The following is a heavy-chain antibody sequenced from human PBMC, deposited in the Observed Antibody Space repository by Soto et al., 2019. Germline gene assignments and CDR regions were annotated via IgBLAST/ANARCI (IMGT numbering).Heavy chain of an antibody. Sequence: QVQLVESGGGVVQPGRSLRLSCAASGFTFSSYAMHWVRQAPGKGLEWVAVISYDGSNKYYADSVKGRFTISRDNSKNTLYLQMNSLRAEDTAVYYCASPNYYGSGREADYWGQGTLVTVSS. CDR2: ISYDGSNK. J-gene: IGHJ4*02. D-gene: IGHD3-10*01. CDR3: ASPNYYGSGREADY. V-gene: IGHV3-30-3*01. CDR1: GFTFSSYA.